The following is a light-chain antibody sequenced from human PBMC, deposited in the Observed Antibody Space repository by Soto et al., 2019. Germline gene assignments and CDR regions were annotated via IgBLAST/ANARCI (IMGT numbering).Light chain of an antibody. V-gene: IGLV2-14*01. CDR3: TSYSSSSSLYV. CDR2: EVG. J-gene: IGLJ1*01. Sequence: QSALTQPASVSGSPGQSITISCTGTSSDIGGYKYVSWYQQYSGKAPKLIIYEVGNRPSGVSDRFSGSKSGNTASLTISGLQAEDEADYYCTSYSSSSSLYVFGTGTKLTVL. CDR1: SSDIGGYKY.